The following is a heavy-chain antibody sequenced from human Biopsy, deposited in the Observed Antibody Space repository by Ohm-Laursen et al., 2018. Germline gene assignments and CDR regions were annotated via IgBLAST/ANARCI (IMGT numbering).Heavy chain of an antibody. J-gene: IGHJ4*02. V-gene: IGHV4-59*01. CDR1: GHSIYNFF. CDR2: IYYSGST. D-gene: IGHD3-3*01. Sequence: SQTLSLTCTVSGHSIYNFFWIWIRQPPGKGLEWIGYIYYSGSTNYNPFLKRRVTISVERYKNHFSLELSSVTAADTAVYYCARVGVGDDCIDCFDSWGQGALVTVSS. CDR3: ARVGVGDDCIDCFDS.